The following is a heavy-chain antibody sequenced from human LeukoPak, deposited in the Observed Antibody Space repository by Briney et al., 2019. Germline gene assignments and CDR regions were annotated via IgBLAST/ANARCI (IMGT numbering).Heavy chain of an antibody. CDR2: ISAYNGNT. D-gene: IGHD3-22*01. Sequence: GASVKVSCKASGYTFTSYGISWVRRAPGQGLEWMGWISAYNGNTNYAQKLQGRVTMTTDTSTSTAYMELRSLRSDDTAVYYCARVGQRTMIVVVFDGMDVWGQGTTVTVSS. J-gene: IGHJ6*02. CDR1: GYTFTSYG. V-gene: IGHV1-18*01. CDR3: ARVGQRTMIVVVFDGMDV.